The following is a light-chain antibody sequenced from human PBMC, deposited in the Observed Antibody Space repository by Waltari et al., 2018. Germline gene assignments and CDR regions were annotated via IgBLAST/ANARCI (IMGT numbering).Light chain of an antibody. CDR1: SGPVTRGHY. V-gene: IGLV7-46*01. CDR2: DTR. CDR3: LVSYSGALWV. J-gene: IGLJ3*02. Sequence: QAVVTQEPSLTVSPGGTVNLTCGSSSGPVTRGHYPYWFQQKPGQAPRTLIYDTRNKHSWTPARFSGSLLGGKAALTLSGAQPDDEATYYCLVSYSGALWVFGGGTKLTVL.